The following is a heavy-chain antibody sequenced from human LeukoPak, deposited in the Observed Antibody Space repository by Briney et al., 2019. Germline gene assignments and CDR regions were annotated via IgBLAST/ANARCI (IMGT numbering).Heavy chain of an antibody. Sequence: SETLSLTCTVSGGSISSYYWSWIRQPAGKGLEWIGYIYYSGSTNYNPSLKSRVTISVDTSKNQFSLKLSSVTAAGTAVYYCARTITIFGVVDYWGQGTLVTVSS. J-gene: IGHJ4*02. CDR1: GGSISSYY. D-gene: IGHD3-3*01. CDR2: IYYSGST. V-gene: IGHV4-59*01. CDR3: ARTITIFGVVDY.